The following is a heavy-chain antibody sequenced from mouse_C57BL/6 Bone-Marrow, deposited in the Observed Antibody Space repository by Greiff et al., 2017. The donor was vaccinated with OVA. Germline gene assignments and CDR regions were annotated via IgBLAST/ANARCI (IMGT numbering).Heavy chain of an antibody. D-gene: IGHD1-1*01. J-gene: IGHJ1*03. CDR2: ISSGGSYT. V-gene: IGHV5-6*01. CDR1: GFTFSSYG. Sequence: EVQLVESGGDLVKPGGSLKLSCAASGFTFSSYGMSWVRQTPDKRLEWVATISSGGSYTYYPDSVKGRFTISRDNAKDTLYLQMSSLKSEDTAMDYCARPPVYYYGSSYPYWYFDVWGTGTTVTVSS. CDR3: ARPPVYYYGSSYPYWYFDV.